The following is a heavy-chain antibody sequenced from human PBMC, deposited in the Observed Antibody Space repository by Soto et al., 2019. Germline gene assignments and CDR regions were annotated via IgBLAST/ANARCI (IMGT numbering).Heavy chain of an antibody. V-gene: IGHV3-30-3*01. Sequence: LRLSCAASGFTFSSYAMHWVRQAPGKGLEWVAVISYDGSNKYYVDSVKGRFTISRDNSKNTLYVQMNSLRAEDTAVYYCARAGIWTAAASYGYYYYGMDVWGQGTTVTVSS. D-gene: IGHD6-13*01. CDR1: GFTFSSYA. CDR2: ISYDGSNK. J-gene: IGHJ6*02. CDR3: ARAGIWTAAASYGYYYYGMDV.